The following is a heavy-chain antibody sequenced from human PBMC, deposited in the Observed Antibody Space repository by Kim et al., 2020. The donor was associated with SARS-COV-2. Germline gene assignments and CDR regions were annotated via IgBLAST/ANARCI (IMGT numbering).Heavy chain of an antibody. CDR1: GFTVSSNY. V-gene: IGHV3-66*01. CDR3: AACGNSALICPFDI. Sequence: GGSLRLSCAPSGFTVSSNYMSWVRQAPGKGLEWVSVIYSGDKTYYVDSVKGRFTISRDISKNTLYLQMSNLRAEDTAVYYCAACGNSALICPFDIWGRGTLVTVSS. D-gene: IGHD6-6*01. CDR2: IYSGDKT. J-gene: IGHJ3*02.